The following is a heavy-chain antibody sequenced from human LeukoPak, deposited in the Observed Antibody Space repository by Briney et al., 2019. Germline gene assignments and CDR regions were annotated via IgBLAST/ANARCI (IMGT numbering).Heavy chain of an antibody. CDR2: IFSSGGSA. J-gene: IGHJ4*02. V-gene: IGHV3-23*01. Sequence: GGSLRLSCAASGFTFNSYAMYWVSQAPGKGLEWVSWIFSSGGSAHYADSVAGRLTISRDNSRNTLYLQMDSLRVEDTAVYYCGKTTTGYSSGRYPGWPVDYWGQGTLVTVSS. CDR3: GKTTTGYSSGRYPGWPVDY. CDR1: GFTFNSYA. D-gene: IGHD6-19*01.